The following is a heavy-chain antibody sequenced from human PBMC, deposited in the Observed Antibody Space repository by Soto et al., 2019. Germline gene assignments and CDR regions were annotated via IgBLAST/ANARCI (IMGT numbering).Heavy chain of an antibody. CDR1: GYSFITNA. V-gene: IGHV1-3*01. J-gene: IGHJ5*02. D-gene: IGHD3-10*01. CDR3: AGVSRGSNWFDP. CDR2: IKPGTGTT. Sequence: ASVKVSCKTSGYSFITNAMHWVRQAPGQRLEWLGWIKPGTGTTKYSQKFQGRVTITRDTSANTAYMELSSLRSEDTAVYYCAGVSRGSNWFDPWGQGTL.